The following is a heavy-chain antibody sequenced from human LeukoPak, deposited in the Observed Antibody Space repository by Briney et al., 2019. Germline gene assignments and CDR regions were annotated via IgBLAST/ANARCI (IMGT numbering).Heavy chain of an antibody. CDR1: GFTFSSYG. V-gene: IGHV3-30*02. CDR3: AVATVVLYYFDY. J-gene: IGHJ4*02. CDR2: IRYDGSNK. D-gene: IGHD2-21*01. Sequence: GGSLRLSCAASGFTFSSYGMHWVRQAPGKGLEWVAFIRYDGSNKYYADSVKGRFTISRDNSKNTLYLQMNSLRAEDTAVYYCAVATVVLYYFDYWGQGTLVTVSS.